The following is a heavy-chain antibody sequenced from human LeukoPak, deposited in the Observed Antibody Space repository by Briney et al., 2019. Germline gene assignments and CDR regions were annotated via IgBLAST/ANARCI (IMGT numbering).Heavy chain of an antibody. J-gene: IGHJ3*02. CDR1: GYTFTSFG. CDR3: ARCLLWENPAEDTFDI. D-gene: IGHD3-3*01. V-gene: IGHV1-18*01. CDR2: ISTYNGNT. Sequence: ASVKVSCKASGYTFTSFGISWVRQAPGQGLEWMGWISTYNGNTNYAQNLQDRVTMTTDTSTSTAYMELRSLRSDDTAMYYCARCLLWENPAEDTFDIWGQGTMVTVSS.